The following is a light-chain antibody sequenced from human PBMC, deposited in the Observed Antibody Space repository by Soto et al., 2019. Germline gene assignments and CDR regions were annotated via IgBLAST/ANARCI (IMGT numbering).Light chain of an antibody. Sequence: DIRMTQSPSAMSASVGDRVTITCRASQGISNYLVWFQQKPGKGPKRLISAASTLQSGVPSRFSGSGSGTEFTLTISSLQPEDFATYYCLQHNSYPLTFGGGTKV. CDR2: AAS. CDR1: QGISNY. V-gene: IGKV1-17*03. CDR3: LQHNSYPLT. J-gene: IGKJ4*01.